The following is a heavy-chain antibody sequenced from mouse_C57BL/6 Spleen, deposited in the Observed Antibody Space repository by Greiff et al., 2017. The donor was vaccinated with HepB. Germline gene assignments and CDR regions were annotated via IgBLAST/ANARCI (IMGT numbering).Heavy chain of an antibody. CDR1: GFTFSSYA. V-gene: IGHV5-4*03. D-gene: IGHD1-1*01. CDR3: ARATGSDYYAMDY. J-gene: IGHJ4*01. Sequence: EVKLMESGGGLVKPGGSLKLSCAASGFTFSSYAMSWVRQTPEKRLEWVATISDGGSYTYYPDNVKGRFTISRDNAKNNLYLQMSHLKSEDTAMYYCARATGSDYYAMDYWGQGTSVTVSS. CDR2: ISDGGSYT.